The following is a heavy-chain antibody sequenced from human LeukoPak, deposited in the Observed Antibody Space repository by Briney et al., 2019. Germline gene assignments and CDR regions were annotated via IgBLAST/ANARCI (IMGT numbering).Heavy chain of an antibody. V-gene: IGHV3-21*01. Sequence: PGGSLRLSCAASGFTFSSYSMNCVRQAPGKGLEGVSSISSSSSYIYYADSVKGRFNISRDNAKNSLYLQMNSLRAEDTAVYYCARDEQQLTRRGSDSWGQGTLVTVSS. D-gene: IGHD6-13*01. CDR1: GFTFSSYS. CDR2: ISSSSSYI. CDR3: ARDEQQLTRRGSDS. J-gene: IGHJ4*02.